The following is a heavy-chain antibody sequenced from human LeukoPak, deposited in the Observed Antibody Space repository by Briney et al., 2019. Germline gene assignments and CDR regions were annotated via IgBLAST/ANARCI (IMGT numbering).Heavy chain of an antibody. CDR1: GFTFTGFA. CDR2: IGGSSGST. CDR3: AKMKGPGLYYHYSMDV. J-gene: IGHJ6*03. V-gene: IGHV3-23*01. Sequence: PGGSLRLSCAASGFTFTGFAMSWVRQAPGKGPEWVSRIGGSSGSTYYADSVKGRFTISRDNSKKTLYLQMNSLRADDTAVYHCAKMKGPGLYYHYSMDVWGKGTTVIVSS.